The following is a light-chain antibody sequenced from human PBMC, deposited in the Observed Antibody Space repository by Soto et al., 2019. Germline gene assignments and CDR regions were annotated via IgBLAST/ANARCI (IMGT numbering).Light chain of an antibody. V-gene: IGLV2-14*01. CDR3: TSYTIPTSWV. J-gene: IGLJ3*02. CDR2: EVS. Sequence: QSVLTQPASVSGSPGQSITISCTGTSSDIGGYKYVSWYQQHPGKAPKLIIYEVSNRPSGLSNRFSGSKSGSTASLTISGLQAEDEADYYCTSYTIPTSWVFGGGTQLTVL. CDR1: SSDIGGYKY.